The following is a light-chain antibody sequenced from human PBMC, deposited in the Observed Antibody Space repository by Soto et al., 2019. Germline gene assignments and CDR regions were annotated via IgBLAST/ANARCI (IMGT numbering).Light chain of an antibody. CDR3: QQYGSSPLT. V-gene: IGKV3-20*01. CDR2: GAS. J-gene: IGKJ4*01. CDR1: QSLSSN. Sequence: EIVLTPSPATLSLSPVERANLSCMASQSLSSNLAWYQQKPGQAPRLVIYGASNRATGIPARFSGSGSGTDFTLTISRLEPEDFAVYYCQQYGSSPLTFGGGTKVDIK.